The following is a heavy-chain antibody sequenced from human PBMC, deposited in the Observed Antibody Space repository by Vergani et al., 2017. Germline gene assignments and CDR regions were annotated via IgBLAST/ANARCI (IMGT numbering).Heavy chain of an antibody. J-gene: IGHJ2*01. CDR3: VKDNDYDADGPFDL. V-gene: IGHV3-9*01. D-gene: IGHD3-16*01. Sequence: VEAGGGLVQPGGSLRLSCTASGFTFQAFAFHWVRQVSGRGLVWVSGIDRNYGVKNGNSFEGRFSISRDNAKKAVFLQMNNLRHDDTALYFCVKDNDYDADGPFDLWGRGTLVTVSS. CDR2: IDRNYGVK. CDR1: GFTFQAFA.